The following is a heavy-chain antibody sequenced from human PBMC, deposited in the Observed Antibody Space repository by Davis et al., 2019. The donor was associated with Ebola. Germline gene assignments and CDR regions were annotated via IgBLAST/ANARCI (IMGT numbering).Heavy chain of an antibody. D-gene: IGHD5-24*01. CDR2: INHSGST. V-gene: IGHV4-34*01. CDR3: ARVKDGYVDY. J-gene: IGHJ4*02. CDR1: GGSFSGYY. Sequence: PSETLSLTCAVYGGSFSGYYWSWIRQPPGKGLEWIGEINHSGSTNYNPSLKSRVTISVDTSKNQFSLKLSSVTAADTAVYYCARVKDGYVDYWGQGTLVTVSS.